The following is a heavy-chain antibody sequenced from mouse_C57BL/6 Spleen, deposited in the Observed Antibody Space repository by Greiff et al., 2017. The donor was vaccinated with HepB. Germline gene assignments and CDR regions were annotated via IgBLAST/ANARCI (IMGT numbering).Heavy chain of an antibody. CDR1: GFTFSDYY. J-gene: IGHJ4*01. Sequence: EVQLQESGGGLVQPGGSLKLSCAASGFTFSDYYMYWVRQTPEKRLEWVAYISNGGGSTYYPDTVKGRFTISRDNAKNTLYLQMSRLKSEDTAMYYCARRSNYYAMDYWGQGTSDTVSS. V-gene: IGHV5-12*01. CDR3: ARRSNYYAMDY. CDR2: ISNGGGST.